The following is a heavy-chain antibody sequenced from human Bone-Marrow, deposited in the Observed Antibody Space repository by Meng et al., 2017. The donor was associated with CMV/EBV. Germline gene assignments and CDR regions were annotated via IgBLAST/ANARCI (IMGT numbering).Heavy chain of an antibody. Sequence: ASVKVSCKASRYTFTDYYIHWVRQAPGQGLEWMGWINPNSGGTNYAQKFQGWVTMIRDTSISTAYMELSRLRSDDTAVYYCARDFSSGSVDYWGQGTLVTVSS. D-gene: IGHD6-19*01. CDR1: RYTFTDYY. CDR2: INPNSGGT. V-gene: IGHV1-2*04. CDR3: ARDFSSGSVDY. J-gene: IGHJ4*02.